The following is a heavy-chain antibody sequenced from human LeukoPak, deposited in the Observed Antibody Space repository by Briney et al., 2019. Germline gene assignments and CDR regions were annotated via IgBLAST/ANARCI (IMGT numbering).Heavy chain of an antibody. CDR3: ARASPTVTANDY. V-gene: IGHV3-11*01. Sequence: GGSLRLSCAASGFTFSDYYMSWIRQAPGKGLEWVSYISSSGSTIYYADSVKGRFTISRDNAKNSLYLQMNSLRVEDTAVYYCARASPTVTANDYWGQGTLVTVSS. CDR1: GFTFSDYY. D-gene: IGHD4-17*01. J-gene: IGHJ4*02. CDR2: ISSSGSTI.